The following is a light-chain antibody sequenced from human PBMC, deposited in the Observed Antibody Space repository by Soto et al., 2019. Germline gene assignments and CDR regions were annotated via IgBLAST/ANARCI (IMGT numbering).Light chain of an antibody. Sequence: EIVLTQSPGTLSLSPGERATLSCRASQSVSSSYLAWYQQKPGQAPRLLIYGASSRATGIPDRFSGSGSGTDFTLTICRLEPEDFEVYYCQQDGSSPRTFGQGTKVEI. CDR1: QSVSSSY. J-gene: IGKJ1*01. V-gene: IGKV3-20*01. CDR3: QQDGSSPRT. CDR2: GAS.